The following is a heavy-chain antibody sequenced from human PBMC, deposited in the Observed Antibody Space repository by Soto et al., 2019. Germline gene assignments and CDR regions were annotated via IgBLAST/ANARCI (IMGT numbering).Heavy chain of an antibody. CDR1: GFTFSSYE. J-gene: IGHJ4*02. Sequence: VQLVESGGGVVQPGRSLRLSCAASGFTFSSYEMNWVRQAPGKGLEWFSYISGSGSAIYYADSVKGRFTISRDNAKNSLYLQMNSLRAEDTAVYYCARVRYSAYGGYYFDYWGQGTLVTVSS. D-gene: IGHD5-12*01. CDR2: ISGSGSAI. CDR3: ARVRYSAYGGYYFDY. V-gene: IGHV3-48*03.